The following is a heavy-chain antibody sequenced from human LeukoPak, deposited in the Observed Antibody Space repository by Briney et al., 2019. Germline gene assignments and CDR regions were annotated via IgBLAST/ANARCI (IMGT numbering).Heavy chain of an antibody. CDR1: GFTFSSYG. V-gene: IGHV3-30*03. CDR2: ISYDGNNK. J-gene: IGHJ4*02. Sequence: PGGSLRLSCAASGFTFSSYGMHWVRQAPGKGLEWVAVISYDGNNKYYADSVKGRFTISRDNSKKSLYLQMNSLRDEDTAVYYCARDTSGTHYSFDYWGQGTLVTVSS. CDR3: ARDTSGTHYSFDY. D-gene: IGHD1-26*01.